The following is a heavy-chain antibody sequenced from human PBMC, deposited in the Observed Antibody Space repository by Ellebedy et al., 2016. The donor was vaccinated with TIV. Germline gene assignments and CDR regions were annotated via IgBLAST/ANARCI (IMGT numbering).Heavy chain of an antibody. CDR2: IKSKTDGGTT. V-gene: IGHV3-15*01. CDR1: GFTFTNAW. J-gene: IGHJ4*02. CDR3: ASTVVVIAARDY. D-gene: IGHD2-15*01. Sequence: GESLKISCAASGFTFTNAWMSWVRQVPGKGLEWVGRIKSKTDGGTTDYAAPVKGRFTISRDDSKNTLYLQMNSLRAEDTALYYCASTVVVIAARDYWGQGTLVTVSS.